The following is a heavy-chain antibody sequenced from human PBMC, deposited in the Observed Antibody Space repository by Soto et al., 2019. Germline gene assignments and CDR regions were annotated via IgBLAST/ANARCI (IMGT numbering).Heavy chain of an antibody. Sequence: ASVKVSCKASGGTFSSYAISWVRQAPGQGLEWMGGIIPIFGTANYAQKFQGRVTITADESTSTAYMELSSLRSEDTAVYYCARVKGLVFGELSYWGQGTLVTVSS. D-gene: IGHD3-10*01. CDR3: ARVKGLVFGELSY. J-gene: IGHJ4*02. V-gene: IGHV1-69*13. CDR2: IIPIFGTA. CDR1: GGTFSSYA.